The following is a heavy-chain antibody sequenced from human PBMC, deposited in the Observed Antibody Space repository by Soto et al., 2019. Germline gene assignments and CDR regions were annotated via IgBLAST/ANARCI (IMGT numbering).Heavy chain of an antibody. J-gene: IGHJ4*02. Sequence: QLQLQESGPGLVKPSETLSLTCTVSGGSISSSSYYWGWIRQPPGQGLEWIGSIYYSGSTYYNPSLKSRVTISVDTSKNQCSLKLTSVTAADTAVYYCATTYFFGSGSGYWGQGTLVTVSS. D-gene: IGHD3-10*01. CDR1: GGSISSSSYY. CDR3: ATTYFFGSGSGY. V-gene: IGHV4-39*01. CDR2: IYYSGST.